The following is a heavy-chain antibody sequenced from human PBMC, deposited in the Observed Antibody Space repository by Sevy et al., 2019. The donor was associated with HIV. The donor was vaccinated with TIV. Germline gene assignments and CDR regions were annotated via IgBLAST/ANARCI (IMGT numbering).Heavy chain of an antibody. CDR2: IYYSGST. D-gene: IGHD3-10*01. CDR1: GGSVSSGSHY. Sequence: SETLSHTCTVSGGSVSSGSHYWSWIRQPPGKGLEWIGYIYYSGSTNYNPSLKSRVTISVDTSKNQFSLKLSSVTAADTAVSYCAREGVRGVQYYYGMDVWGQGTTVTVSS. J-gene: IGHJ6*02. V-gene: IGHV4-61*01. CDR3: AREGVRGVQYYYGMDV.